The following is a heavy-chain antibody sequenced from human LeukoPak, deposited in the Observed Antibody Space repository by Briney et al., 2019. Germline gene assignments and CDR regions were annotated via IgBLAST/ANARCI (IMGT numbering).Heavy chain of an antibody. D-gene: IGHD2-2*01. V-gene: IGHV4-39*01. J-gene: IGHJ5*02. CDR3: ARRVPGRSGNWFDL. CDR2: MNYGGST. Sequence: SETLSLTCTVSGGSISNNDYFWGWIRQPPGKGLEWIGSMNYGGSTHDNPSLKSRVTISVDTSKNQVSLKLSSVTAADTAVYYCARRVPGRSGNWFDLFSQGTLVTVSS. CDR1: GGSISNNDYF.